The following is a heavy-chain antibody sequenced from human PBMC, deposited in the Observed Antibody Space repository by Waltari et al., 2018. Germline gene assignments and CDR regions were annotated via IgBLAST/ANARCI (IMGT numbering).Heavy chain of an antibody. Sequence: QVQLQESGPGLVKPSQTLSLTCPVSGGSISSGGYYWSWIRQHPGKGLEWIGYISYSGSTYYNPSLKSLVTISIDTSKNQFSLKVSSVTAADTAVYYCARDRDGSGSYDYWGQGTLVAVSS. CDR2: ISYSGST. J-gene: IGHJ4*02. V-gene: IGHV4-31*01. CDR1: GGSISSGGYY. CDR3: ARDRDGSGSYDY. D-gene: IGHD3-10*01.